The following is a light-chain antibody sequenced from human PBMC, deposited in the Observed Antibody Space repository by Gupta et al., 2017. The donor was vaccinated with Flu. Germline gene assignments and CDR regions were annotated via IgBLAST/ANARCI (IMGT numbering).Light chain of an antibody. J-gene: IGLJ1*01. Sequence: QSALTQPRSVSGSPGQSVIISCTGTSSDVGGYNYVSWYQQHPGKAPKLMIYDVSKRPSGVPDRFSGSKSGNTASLTISGLQAEDEADYYCCSYAGSYTFVFGTGTKATVL. CDR3: CSYAGSYTFV. CDR2: DVS. V-gene: IGLV2-11*01. CDR1: SSDVGGYNY.